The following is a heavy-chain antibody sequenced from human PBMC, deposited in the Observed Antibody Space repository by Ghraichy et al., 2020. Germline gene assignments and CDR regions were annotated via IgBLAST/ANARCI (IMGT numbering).Heavy chain of an antibody. CDR3: ARRARTHFDY. Sequence: SETLSLTCTVSGSYNYYCYWISHPPPKGLELIVSIYYAGTTYYNPSLKSRVTISVDTSKNQFSLKLSSVTAADTAVYYCARRARTHFDYWGQGTLVTVSS. J-gene: IGHJ4*02. V-gene: IGHV4-39*01. CDR1: GSYNYY. CDR2: IYYAGTT.